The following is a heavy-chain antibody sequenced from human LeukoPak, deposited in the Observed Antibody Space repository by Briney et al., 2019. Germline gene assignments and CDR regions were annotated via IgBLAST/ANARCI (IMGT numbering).Heavy chain of an antibody. J-gene: IGHJ4*02. D-gene: IGHD2-15*01. CDR3: AKDRGLSFDY. CDR2: INSDGSST. V-gene: IGHV3-74*01. CDR1: GFTFSSYW. Sequence: GGSLRLSCAASGFTFSSYWMHWVRQAPGKGLVWVSRINSDGSSTSYADSVKGRFTISRDNSKNTLYLQMNSLKTEDTAVYYCAKDRGLSFDYWGQGTLVTVSS.